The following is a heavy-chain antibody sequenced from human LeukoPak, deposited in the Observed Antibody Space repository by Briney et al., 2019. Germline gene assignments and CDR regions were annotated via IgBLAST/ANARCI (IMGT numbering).Heavy chain of an antibody. CDR2: IIPIFGTA. CDR3: ARLGPGGMATITN. J-gene: IGHJ4*02. V-gene: IGHV1-69*13. D-gene: IGHD5-24*01. Sequence: ASVKVSCKASGGTLSSYAISWVRQAPGQGLEWMGGIIPIFGTANYAQKFQGRVTITADESTSTAYMELSSLRSEDTAVYYCARLGPGGMATITNWGQGTLVTVSS. CDR1: GGTLSSYA.